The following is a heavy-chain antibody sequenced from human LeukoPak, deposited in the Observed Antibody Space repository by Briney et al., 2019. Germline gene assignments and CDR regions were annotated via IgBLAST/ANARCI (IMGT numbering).Heavy chain of an antibody. J-gene: IGHJ4*02. CDR1: GGSISSGSYY. Sequence: SQTLSLTCTVSGGSISSGSYYWSWIRQPAGKGLEWIGRIYTSRSTNYNPSLKSRVTISVDTSKNQSSLKLSSVTAADTAVYYCARVRKWQLDYWGQGTLVTVSS. CDR3: ARVRKWQLDY. D-gene: IGHD5-12*01. V-gene: IGHV4-61*02. CDR2: IYTSRST.